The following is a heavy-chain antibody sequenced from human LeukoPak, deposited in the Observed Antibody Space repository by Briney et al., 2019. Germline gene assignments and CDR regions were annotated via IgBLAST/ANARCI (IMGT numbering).Heavy chain of an antibody. CDR1: GNTFSGYY. J-gene: IGHJ6*01. V-gene: IGHV1-2*03. D-gene: IGHD2-2*01. CDR2: INPNTGYT. Sequence: LGASVKVSCKASGNTFSGYYMRWVRQAPGQGLEWKGWINPNTGYTETAQKFQGRGPMTRDTSISTAYMEVRRLRSDDTAVYYCTRDQCTRSSCYEDYYHVMYVWGRGPTVTVSS. CDR3: TRDQCTRSSCYEDYYHVMYV.